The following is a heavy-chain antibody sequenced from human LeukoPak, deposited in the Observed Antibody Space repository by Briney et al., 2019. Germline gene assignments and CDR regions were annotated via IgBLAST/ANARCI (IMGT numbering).Heavy chain of an antibody. Sequence: PSETLSLTCTVSGGSISGYYWSWIRQPPGKGLEWIGNIFYSGSTNYNPYLKSRVTISVDTSKNQFSLRLSSVSAADTAVYYCARDFSGSHYFADWGQGTLVTVSS. J-gene: IGHJ4*02. V-gene: IGHV4-59*01. CDR2: IFYSGST. CDR3: ARDFSGSHYFAD. D-gene: IGHD1-26*01. CDR1: GGSISGYY.